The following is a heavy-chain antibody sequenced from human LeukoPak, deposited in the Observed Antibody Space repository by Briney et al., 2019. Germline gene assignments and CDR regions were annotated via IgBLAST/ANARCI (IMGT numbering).Heavy chain of an antibody. Sequence: SETLSLTCTVSGVSISTHYWSWIRQPPGKGLEWIGYIYNSGTTYYNPSLKSRVTMSVDTSKNQFSLKLSSVTAADTAVYYCARGATTTLHYYMDVWGKGTTVTISS. J-gene: IGHJ6*03. V-gene: IGHV4-59*11. CDR1: GVSISTHY. D-gene: IGHD1-26*01. CDR2: IYNSGTT. CDR3: ARGATTTLHYYMDV.